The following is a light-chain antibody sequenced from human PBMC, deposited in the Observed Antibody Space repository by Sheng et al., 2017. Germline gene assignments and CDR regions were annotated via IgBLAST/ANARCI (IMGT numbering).Light chain of an antibody. V-gene: IGKV4-1*01. CDR2: WAS. Sequence: DIVMTQSPDSLAVSLGERATINCKSSQSVLYSSNNKNYLAWYQQKPGQPPKLLIYWASTPGGRGPVDRLQWRAGRGTRFLLLPSAACRLKMWQFIYCQQYYSTPITFGQGRRLEIK. CDR3: QQYYSTPIT. CDR1: QSVLYSSNNKNY. J-gene: IGKJ5*01.